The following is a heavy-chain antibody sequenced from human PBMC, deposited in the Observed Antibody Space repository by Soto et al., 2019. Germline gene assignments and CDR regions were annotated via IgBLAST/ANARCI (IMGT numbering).Heavy chain of an antibody. CDR1: GFTFSSYA. D-gene: IGHD4-17*01. CDR2: ISYDGSNK. CDR3: ASVYGDYDWFDP. Sequence: QVQLVESGGGVVQPGRSLRLSCAASGFTFSSYAMHWVRQAPGKGLEWVAVISYDGSNKYYVDSVKGRFTISRDNSKNTLYLQMNSLRAEDTAVYYCASVYGDYDWFDPWGQGTLVTVSS. V-gene: IGHV3-30-3*01. J-gene: IGHJ5*02.